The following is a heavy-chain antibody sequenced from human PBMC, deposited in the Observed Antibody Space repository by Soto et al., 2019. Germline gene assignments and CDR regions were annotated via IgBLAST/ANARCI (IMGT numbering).Heavy chain of an antibody. CDR2: ISYDGSNK. D-gene: IGHD1-26*01. CDR1: GFTFSNFG. V-gene: IGHV3-30*18. J-gene: IGHJ4*02. Sequence: GGPLRLSCAASGFTFSNFGMHWVRQAPDRGLEWAALISYDGSNKYYADSVKGRFTISRDNSKNTLYLQMDGLRAEDTAVYYCAKDHSASYRYFAYWGQGSLVTVSS. CDR3: AKDHSASYRYFAY.